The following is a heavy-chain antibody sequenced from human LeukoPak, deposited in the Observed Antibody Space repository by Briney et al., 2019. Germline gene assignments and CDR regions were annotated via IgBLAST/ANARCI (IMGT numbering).Heavy chain of an antibody. J-gene: IGHJ4*02. D-gene: IGHD6-13*01. CDR3: ARDSSSWYSG. CDR1: GFTFSSYS. Sequence: GGSLRLSCAASGFTFSSYSMNWVRQAPGKGLEWVSSISSSSSYIYYAGSVKGRFTISRDNAKNSLYLQMNSLRAEDTAVYYCARDSSSWYSGWGQGTLVTVSS. CDR2: ISSSSSYI. V-gene: IGHV3-21*01.